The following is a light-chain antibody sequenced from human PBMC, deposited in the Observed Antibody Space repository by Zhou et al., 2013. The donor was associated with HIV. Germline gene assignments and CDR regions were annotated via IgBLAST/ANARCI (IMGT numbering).Light chain of an antibody. CDR1: STDVGNYNY. Sequence: QSALTQPASVSGSPGQSITISCTGTSTDVGNYNYVSWYQQHPSKAPKLMIFDVSNRPSGVSNRFSGSTSGNTASLTISGLQAEDEADYYCSSYTSSSTLYVFGTGTKVTV. CDR3: SSYTSSSTLYV. V-gene: IGLV2-14*03. J-gene: IGLJ1*01. CDR2: DVS.